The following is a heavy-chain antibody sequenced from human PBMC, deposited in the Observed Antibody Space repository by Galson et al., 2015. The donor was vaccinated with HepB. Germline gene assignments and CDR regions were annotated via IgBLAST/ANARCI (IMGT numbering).Heavy chain of an antibody. CDR1: GYTFSSYA. Sequence: SVKVSCKASGYTFSSYAMNWVRQAPGQGLEWIGWINAGNGNTKYSQKFQGRVTITRDTSESTAYMELSSLRSEDTAVYYCARVPVGYGSGGRCGPGIVWGMDDWGQGTMVTVSS. D-gene: IGHD2-15*01. J-gene: IGHJ6*02. CDR3: ARVPVGYGSGGRCGPGIVWGMDD. V-gene: IGHV1-3*01. CDR2: INAGNGNT.